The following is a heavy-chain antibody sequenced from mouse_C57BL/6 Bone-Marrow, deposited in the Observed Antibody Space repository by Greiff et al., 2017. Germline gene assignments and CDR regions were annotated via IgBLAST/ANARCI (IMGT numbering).Heavy chain of an antibody. CDR2: IRSKSSNYAT. J-gene: IGHJ1*03. CDR3: VRGEGYTFDFAV. CDR1: GFTFNTYA. D-gene: IGHD2-2*01. V-gene: IGHV10-3*01. Sequence: EVKLVESGGGLVQPKGSLKLSCAASGFTFNTYAMHWVRQAPGKGLEWVARIRSKSSNYATYYADSVKDRFTISRDDSQSMLYLQMNNLKTEDTAMYYCVRGEGYTFDFAVWGTQATVTVSP.